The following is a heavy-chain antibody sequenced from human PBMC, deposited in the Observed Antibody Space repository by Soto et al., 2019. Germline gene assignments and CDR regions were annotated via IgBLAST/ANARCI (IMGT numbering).Heavy chain of an antibody. CDR3: ARDRYYFDSSGSYFDY. J-gene: IGHJ4*02. V-gene: IGHV3-48*02. D-gene: IGHD3-22*01. Sequence: GGSLRLSCAASGFTFSSYSMNWVRQAPGKGLEWVSYISSSSSTIYYADSVKGRFTISRDNAKNSLYLQMNSLRDEDTAVYYCARDRYYFDSSGSYFDYWGQGTLVTVSS. CDR2: ISSSSSTI. CDR1: GFTFSSYS.